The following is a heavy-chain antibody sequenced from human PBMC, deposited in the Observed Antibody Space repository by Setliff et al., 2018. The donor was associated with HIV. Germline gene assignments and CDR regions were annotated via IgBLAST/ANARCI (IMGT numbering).Heavy chain of an antibody. CDR3: ARHRDPPGSSWINYYYYMDL. J-gene: IGHJ6*03. V-gene: IGHV4-31*02. CDR2: IYYSGST. Sequence: PSETLSLTCTVSGGSISSGGYYWSWIRQHPGKGLEWIGYIYYSGSTYYNPSLKSRVTISVDTSKNQFSLRLSSVTAADTGVYYCARHRDPPGSSWINYYYYMDLWGAGTTVTVSS. D-gene: IGHD6-13*01. CDR1: GGSISSGGYY.